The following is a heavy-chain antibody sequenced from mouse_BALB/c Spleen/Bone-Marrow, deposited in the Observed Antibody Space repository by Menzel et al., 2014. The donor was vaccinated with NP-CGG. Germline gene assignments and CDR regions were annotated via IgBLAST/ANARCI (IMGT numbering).Heavy chain of an antibody. D-gene: IGHD2-10*02. V-gene: IGHV1-61*01. CDR2: IDPSDSET. Sequence: VQLQQSGAELVRPGTSVKLSCKASGYTFTTYWMNWARQRPGQGLEWIGMIDPSDSETHYNQMFKDKATLTVDKSSSTAYMQLGSLTSEDSAVYYCARGYGNSVAWFAYWGQGTLVTVSA. CDR3: ARGYGNSVAWFAY. CDR1: GYTFTTYW. J-gene: IGHJ3*01.